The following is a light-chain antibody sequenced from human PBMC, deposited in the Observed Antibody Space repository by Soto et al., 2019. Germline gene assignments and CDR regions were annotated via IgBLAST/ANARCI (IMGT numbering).Light chain of an antibody. J-gene: IGKJ3*01. CDR3: MQALQASFT. CDR2: LAS. Sequence: DIVMTQSPLSLSVTPGEAASISCRCSQSLLHRNGNSYLDWYLQRPGQSPQLVISLASNRASGVPDRFSGSGSCTDFTLHISRVEAEDVGVYYCMQALQASFTFGPGTKVDL. CDR1: QSLLHRNGNSY. V-gene: IGKV2-28*01.